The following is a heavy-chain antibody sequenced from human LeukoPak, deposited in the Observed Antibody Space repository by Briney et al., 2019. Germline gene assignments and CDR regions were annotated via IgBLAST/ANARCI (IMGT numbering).Heavy chain of an antibody. V-gene: IGHV3-23*01. CDR1: GFSFTSYA. CDR2: ISGGGGST. CDR3: AKDRGWLVGY. Sequence: GGSLRLSCAASGFSFTSYAMSWVRQAPGKGLEWVSTISGGGGSTFYADSVKGRFTISRDNSKNTLYMQMNSLRVEDTAVYYCAKDRGWLVGYWGQGTLVTVSS. J-gene: IGHJ4*02. D-gene: IGHD3-22*01.